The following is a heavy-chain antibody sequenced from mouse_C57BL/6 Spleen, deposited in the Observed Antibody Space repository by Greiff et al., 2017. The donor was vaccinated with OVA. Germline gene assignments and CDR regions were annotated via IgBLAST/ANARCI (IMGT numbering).Heavy chain of an antibody. V-gene: IGHV1-78*01. J-gene: IGHJ4*01. D-gene: IGHD1-1*01. Sequence: QVQLQQSDAELVKPGASVKISCKVSGYTFTDHTIHWMKQRPEQGLEWIGYIYPRDGSTKYNEKFKGKATLTADKSSSTAYMQLNSLTSEDSAVYFCARNLDYYGSSYAMDYWGQGTSVTVSS. CDR2: IYPRDGST. CDR1: GYTFTDHT. CDR3: ARNLDYYGSSYAMDY.